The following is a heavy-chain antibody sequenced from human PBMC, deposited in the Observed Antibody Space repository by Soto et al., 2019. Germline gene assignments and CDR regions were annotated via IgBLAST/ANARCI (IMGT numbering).Heavy chain of an antibody. V-gene: IGHV3-48*02. Sequence: GGSLRLSCAASGFTFSSYSMNWVRQAPGKGLEWVSYISSSSSTIYYADSVKGRFTISRDNAKNSLYLQMNSLRDEDTAVYYCARDLGFHHGSGSPLPSFDYWGQGTLVTVSS. D-gene: IGHD3-10*01. CDR2: ISSSSSTI. CDR3: ARDLGFHHGSGSPLPSFDY. J-gene: IGHJ4*02. CDR1: GFTFSSYS.